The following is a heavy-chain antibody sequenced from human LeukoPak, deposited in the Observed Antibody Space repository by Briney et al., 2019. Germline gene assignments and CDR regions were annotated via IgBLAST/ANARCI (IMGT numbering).Heavy chain of an antibody. V-gene: IGHV5-51*01. CDR1: GYIFTSYW. Sequence: HGESLKISCKGSGYIFTSYWIGWVRQMPGKGLEWMGIIYPGDSDTRYSPSFQGQVTISADKSISTAYLRWSSLKASDTAMYYCARLGVYGWITPPNWFDPWGQGTLVTVSS. CDR3: ARLGVYGWITPPNWFDP. D-gene: IGHD1-14*01. J-gene: IGHJ5*02. CDR2: IYPGDSDT.